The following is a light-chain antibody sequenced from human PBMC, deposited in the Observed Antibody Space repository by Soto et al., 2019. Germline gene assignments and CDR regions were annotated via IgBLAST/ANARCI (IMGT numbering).Light chain of an antibody. CDR3: QLWGSSPEYT. V-gene: IGKV3-20*01. J-gene: IGKJ2*01. Sequence: EIVLTQSPGTLSLSPGERATLSCRASQSVSSSYLAWYQQRPGQAPRLLIYGASSRATGIPDRYSGSGSGTDFTLTISRLEPEDCAVYCCQLWGSSPEYTLGEGIQLDI. CDR2: GAS. CDR1: QSVSSSY.